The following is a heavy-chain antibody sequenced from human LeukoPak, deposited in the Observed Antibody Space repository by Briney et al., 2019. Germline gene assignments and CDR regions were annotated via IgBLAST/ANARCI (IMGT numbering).Heavy chain of an antibody. CDR2: INPSGGSP. V-gene: IGHV1-46*01. CDR1: GYTFTGYY. J-gene: IGHJ4*02. D-gene: IGHD4-23*01. Sequence: GASVKVSCKASGYTFTGYYIHWMRQAPGQGLEWMGIINPSGGSPSYAQKFQGRVTMTRDTSTSTVYMELSSLRSEDTAVYYCANGGNSGYFDYWGQGTLVTVSS. CDR3: ANGGNSGYFDY.